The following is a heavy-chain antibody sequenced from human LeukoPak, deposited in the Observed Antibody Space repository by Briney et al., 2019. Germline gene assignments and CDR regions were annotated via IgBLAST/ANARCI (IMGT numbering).Heavy chain of an antibody. J-gene: IGHJ4*02. CDR2: ISYDGSNK. CDR3: AKGEQPLENTATSGCLDY. Sequence: PGRSLRLSCAASGFTFSSYAMHWVRQAPGKGLEWVAVISYDGSNKYYADSVKGRFTISRDNSKNTLYLQMNSLRAEDTAVYYCAKGEQPLENTATSGCLDYWGQGTLVTVSS. D-gene: IGHD6-25*01. V-gene: IGHV3-30*04. CDR1: GFTFSSYA.